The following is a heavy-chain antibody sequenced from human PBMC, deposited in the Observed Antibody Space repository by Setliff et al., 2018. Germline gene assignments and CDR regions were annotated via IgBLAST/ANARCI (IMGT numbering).Heavy chain of an antibody. D-gene: IGHD3-3*01. CDR3: ARRTEYYKFWSGYYDY. V-gene: IGHV4-39*07. Sequence: SETLSLTCTVAGGSISSSSYYWGWIRQPPVKGLEWIGSIYYSGSTYYNPSLKSRVTISVDTSKHQFSLKLSSVTAADMAVYYCARRTEYYKFWSGYYDYWGQGTLVTVSS. J-gene: IGHJ4*02. CDR1: GGSISSSSYY. CDR2: IYYSGST.